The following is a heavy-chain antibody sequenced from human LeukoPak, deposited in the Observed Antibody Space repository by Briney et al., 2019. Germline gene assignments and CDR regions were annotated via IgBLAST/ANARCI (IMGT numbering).Heavy chain of an antibody. Sequence: SVKVSRKASGGTFSSYAISWVRQAPGQGLEWMGRIIPILGIANYAQKFQGRVTITADKSTSTAYMELSSLRSEDTAVYYCARGPYSSSWYDYYGMDVWGQGTTVTVSS. V-gene: IGHV1-69*04. CDR2: IIPILGIA. CDR1: GGTFSSYA. CDR3: ARGPYSSSWYDYYGMDV. D-gene: IGHD6-13*01. J-gene: IGHJ6*02.